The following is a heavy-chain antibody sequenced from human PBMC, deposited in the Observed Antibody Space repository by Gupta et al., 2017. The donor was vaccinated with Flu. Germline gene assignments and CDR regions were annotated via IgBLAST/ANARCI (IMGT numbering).Heavy chain of an antibody. J-gene: IGHJ3*02. CDR1: GYTFTSYG. CDR3: ARADNIVVVPAANWGAFDI. Sequence: QVQLVQSGAEVKKPGASVKVSCKASGYTFTSYGISWVRQAPGQGLEWMGWISAYNGNTNYAQKLQGRVTMTTDTSTSTAYMELRSLRSDDTAVYYCARADNIVVVPAANWGAFDIWGQGTMVTVSS. D-gene: IGHD2-2*01. CDR2: ISAYNGNT. V-gene: IGHV1-18*01.